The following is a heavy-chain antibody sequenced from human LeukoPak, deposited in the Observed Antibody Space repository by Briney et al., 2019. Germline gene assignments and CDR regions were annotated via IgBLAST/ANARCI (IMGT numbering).Heavy chain of an antibody. J-gene: IGHJ4*02. Sequence: SETLSLTCTVSGGSISSNDYYWDWIRQPPGMGLEYIGSIYYSGSTYYNPSLKSRVTISVDTSKNQFSLKQSSVTAADTAVYYCARHRGSSSLFDYWGQGTPVTVSS. V-gene: IGHV4-39*01. CDR1: GGSISSNDYY. D-gene: IGHD6-6*01. CDR2: IYYSGST. CDR3: ARHRGSSSLFDY.